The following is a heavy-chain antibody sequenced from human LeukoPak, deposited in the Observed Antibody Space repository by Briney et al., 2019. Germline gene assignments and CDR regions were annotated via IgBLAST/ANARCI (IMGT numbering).Heavy chain of an antibody. J-gene: IGHJ5*02. V-gene: IGHV4-39*07. CDR1: GGSISSSSYY. D-gene: IGHD3-16*01. CDR2: IYHSGST. Sequence: SETLSLTCTVSGGSISSSSYYWGWIRQPPGKGLEWIGSIYHSGSTNYNPSLKSRVTISVDKSKNQFSLKLSSVTAADTAVYYCAGGGRTTFLHRSVRFDPWGQGTLVTVSS. CDR3: AGGGRTTFLHRSVRFDP.